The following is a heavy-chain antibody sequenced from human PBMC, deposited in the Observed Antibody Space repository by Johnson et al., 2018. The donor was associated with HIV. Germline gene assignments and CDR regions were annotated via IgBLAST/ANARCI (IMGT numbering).Heavy chain of an antibody. CDR3: AKEGSSSPWAFDI. D-gene: IGHD2-15*01. CDR1: GFTFSSYA. CDR2: ISYDGSNK. Sequence: QVQLVESGGGVVQPGRSLRLSCAASGFTFSSYAMHWVRQAPGKGLEWVAVISYDGSNKYYADSVTGRFTISRDNSKNTLYLQMNSLRAEDTALYYCAKEGSSSPWAFDIWGQGTMVTVSS. V-gene: IGHV3-30*14. J-gene: IGHJ3*02.